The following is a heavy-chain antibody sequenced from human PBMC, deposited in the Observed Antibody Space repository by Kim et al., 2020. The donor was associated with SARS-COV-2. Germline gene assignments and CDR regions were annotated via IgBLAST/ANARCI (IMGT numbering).Heavy chain of an antibody. Sequence: DPVKGRFTSSRDNSKNTLYLQMNSLRAEDTAVYYCAKGSELLPLFDAFDIWGQGTMVTVSS. J-gene: IGHJ3*02. D-gene: IGHD1-26*01. CDR3: AKGSELLPLFDAFDI. V-gene: IGHV3-23*01.